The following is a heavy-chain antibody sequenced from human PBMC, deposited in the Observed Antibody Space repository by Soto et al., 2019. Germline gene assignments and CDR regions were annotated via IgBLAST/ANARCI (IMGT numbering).Heavy chain of an antibody. CDR1: VFTFTGSA. CDR3: AVIAARRNYYYYGMDV. J-gene: IGHJ6*02. D-gene: IGHD6-6*01. V-gene: IGHV1-58*01. CDR2: IVVGSGNT. Sequence: SVKVSCKASVFTFTGSAVQWVRQARGQRLEWIGWIVVGSGNTNYAQEFQERVTITRDMPTSTAYMELSSLRSEDTAAYYCAVIAARRNYYYYGMDVWGQGTTVTVSS.